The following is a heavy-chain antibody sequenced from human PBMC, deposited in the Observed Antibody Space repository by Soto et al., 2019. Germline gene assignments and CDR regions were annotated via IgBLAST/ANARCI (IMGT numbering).Heavy chain of an antibody. CDR1: GCTFSSSS. Sequence: SVKVSCKASGCTFSSSSVQWVRQARGQRLEWIGWIVVDSGDTNFAQKFHERVTITRDMSTRTAYMELSRLRSEDTAVYYCAAERLLYGMDVWGQGTTVTVSS. CDR2: IVVDSGDT. V-gene: IGHV1-58*01. CDR3: AAERLLYGMDV. J-gene: IGHJ6*02.